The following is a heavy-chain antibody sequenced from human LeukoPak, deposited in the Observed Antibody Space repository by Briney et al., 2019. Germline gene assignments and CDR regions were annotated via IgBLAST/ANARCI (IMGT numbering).Heavy chain of an antibody. CDR2: INSDGSST. Sequence: GRSLRLSCAASGFTSSTYGMNWVRQAPGKGLVWVSRINSDGSSTSYADSVKGRFTISRDNAKNTLYLQMNSLRAEDTAVYYCAREDYYGSGRRAFDPWGQGTLVTVSS. J-gene: IGHJ5*02. D-gene: IGHD3-10*01. CDR1: GFTSSTYG. CDR3: AREDYYGSGRRAFDP. V-gene: IGHV3-74*01.